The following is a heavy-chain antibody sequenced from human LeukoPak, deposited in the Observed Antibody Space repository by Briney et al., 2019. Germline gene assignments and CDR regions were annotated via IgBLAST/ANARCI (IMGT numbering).Heavy chain of an antibody. CDR2: ICKSGGST. J-gene: IGHJ4*02. Sequence: PGGSLRLSCAASGFTFSNYAMSWVRQAPGTGLEWVSAICKSGGSTYYADSVRGRFTISRDNSKNTLYLQMNSLRAEDTAVYYCARGHHIMMQNDYWGQGTLVTVSS. CDR3: ARGHHIMMQNDY. D-gene: IGHD3-16*01. CDR1: GFTFSNYA. V-gene: IGHV3-23*01.